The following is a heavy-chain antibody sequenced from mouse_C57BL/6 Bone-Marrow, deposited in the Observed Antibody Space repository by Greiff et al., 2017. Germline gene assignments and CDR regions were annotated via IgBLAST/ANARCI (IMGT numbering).Heavy chain of an antibody. D-gene: IGHD1-1*01. CDR2: IHPNSGST. CDR1: GYTFTSYW. Sequence: VQLQQPGAELVKPGASVKLSCKASGYTFTSYWMHWVKQRPGQGLEWIGMIHPNSGSTNYNEKFKSKATLTVDKSSSTAYMQLSSLTSEDSAVYYCARKFITTVVEDWDFDVWGTGTTVTVSS. J-gene: IGHJ1*03. V-gene: IGHV1-64*01. CDR3: ARKFITTVVEDWDFDV.